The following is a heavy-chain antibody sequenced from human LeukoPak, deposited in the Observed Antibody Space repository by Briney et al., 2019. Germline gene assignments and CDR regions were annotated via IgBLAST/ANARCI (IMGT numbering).Heavy chain of an antibody. CDR1: GGSISSYY. J-gene: IGHJ4*02. CDR2: TYYSGST. V-gene: IGHV4-59*01. D-gene: IGHD1-26*01. CDR3: ARDSGGKGYFDY. Sequence: SETLSLTCTVSGGSISSYYWSWIRQPPGKGLEWIGYTYYSGSTNYNPSLKSRVTISVDTSKNQFSLKLSSVTAADTAVYYCARDSGGKGYFDYWGQGTLVTVSS.